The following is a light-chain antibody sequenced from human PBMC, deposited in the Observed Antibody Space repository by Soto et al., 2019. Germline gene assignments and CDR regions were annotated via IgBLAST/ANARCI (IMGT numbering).Light chain of an antibody. CDR3: QHYDHWPPTWT. J-gene: IGKJ1*01. CDR1: QSVSRK. V-gene: IGKV3-15*01. CDR2: GES. Sequence: IVMTQSPATLSVSPGERVTLSCRASQSVSRKLAWYQQKPGQAPRVLIYGESTRATGIPARFSGSGSGTDFTLTIRSLQSEDFAVYYCQHYDHWPPTWTFGQGTRVVIK.